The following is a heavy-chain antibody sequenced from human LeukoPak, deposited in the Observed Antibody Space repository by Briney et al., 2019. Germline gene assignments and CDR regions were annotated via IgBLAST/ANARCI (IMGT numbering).Heavy chain of an antibody. CDR2: ISAYNGDT. CDR1: GYTFTSYG. V-gene: IGHV1-18*01. CDR3: ARWGFGETGFGY. Sequence: GASVKVSCKTSGYTFTSYGISWVRQAPGQGLEWMGWISAYNGDTNYPQKLQGRVTMTTDTSTSTAYMEVRSLRSDDTAVYYCARWGFGETGFGYWGQGTLVTVSS. D-gene: IGHD3-10*01. J-gene: IGHJ4*02.